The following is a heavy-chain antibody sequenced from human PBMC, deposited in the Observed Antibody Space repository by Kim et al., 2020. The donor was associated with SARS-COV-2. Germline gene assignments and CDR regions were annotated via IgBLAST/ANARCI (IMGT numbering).Heavy chain of an antibody. D-gene: IGHD3-10*01. V-gene: IGHV4-59*13. CDR2: IYYSGST. CDR3: ARDLEGFGQYFDY. CDR1: GGSISSYY. J-gene: IGHJ4*02. Sequence: SETLSLTCTVSGGSISSYYWSWIRQPPGKGLEWIGYIYYSGSTNYNPSLKSRVTISVDTSKNQFSLKLSSVTAADTAVYYCARDLEGFGQYFDYWGQGTLVTVSS.